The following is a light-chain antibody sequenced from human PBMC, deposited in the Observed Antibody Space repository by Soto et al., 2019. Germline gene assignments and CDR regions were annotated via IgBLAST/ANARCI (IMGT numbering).Light chain of an antibody. CDR1: QSIDIW. Sequence: DIQMTQSPSTLSASVGDRVTITCRASQSIDIWLAWYQQKPGKAPKVLMYEASRLESGVPSRFSGSGSGTNFTITTSSSQPADFATSYCQQHKNYYRHTFGQGTKVEIK. CDR2: EAS. J-gene: IGKJ2*01. V-gene: IGKV1-5*03. CDR3: QQHKNYYRHT.